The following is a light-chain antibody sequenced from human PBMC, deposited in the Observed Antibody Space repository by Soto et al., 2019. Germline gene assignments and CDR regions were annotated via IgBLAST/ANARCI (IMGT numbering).Light chain of an antibody. J-gene: IGKJ1*01. Sequence: DIQMTQSPSSLSASVGDRVTITCRASQSISNYLSWYQQKPGKVPNLLIYAAFSLQSGVPSRFSGSGSGTDFTLTISSLQPEDFATYYCQQSYSTPTFGQGTKVELK. CDR1: QSISNY. V-gene: IGKV1-39*01. CDR2: AAF. CDR3: QQSYSTPT.